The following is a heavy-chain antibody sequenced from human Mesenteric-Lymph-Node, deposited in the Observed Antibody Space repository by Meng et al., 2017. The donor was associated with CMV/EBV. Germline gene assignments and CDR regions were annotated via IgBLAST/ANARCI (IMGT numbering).Heavy chain of an antibody. Sequence: GESLKISCTASGFTFGDYAMSWVRQAPGKGLEWVGFIRSKTYGGTTQYAASVKGRFTISRDDSKSIAYLQMNSLKTEDTAVYYCTRDTDFWSGSYLDYWGQGTLVTVSS. CDR2: IRSKTYGGTT. J-gene: IGHJ4*02. D-gene: IGHD3-3*01. CDR3: TRDTDFWSGSYLDY. V-gene: IGHV3-49*04. CDR1: GFTFGDYA.